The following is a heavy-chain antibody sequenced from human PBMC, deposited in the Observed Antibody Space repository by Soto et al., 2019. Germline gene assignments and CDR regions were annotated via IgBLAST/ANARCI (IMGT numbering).Heavy chain of an antibody. Sequence: SQTLSLTSAISGDSVSSNSAAWNWIRQSPSRGLEWLGRTYYRSKWYNDYAVSVKSRITINPDTSKNQFSLQLNSVTPEDTAVYYCARVSGTAAGTLQFDYWSQGTLVTVS. CDR3: ARVSGTAAGTLQFDY. CDR2: TYYRSKWYN. CDR1: GDSVSSNSAA. J-gene: IGHJ4*02. V-gene: IGHV6-1*01. D-gene: IGHD6-13*01.